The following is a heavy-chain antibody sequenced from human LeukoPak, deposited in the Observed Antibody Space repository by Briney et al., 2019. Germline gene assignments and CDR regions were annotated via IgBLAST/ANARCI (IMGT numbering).Heavy chain of an antibody. D-gene: IGHD6-19*01. CDR2: INPNSGGT. J-gene: IGHJ5*02. CDR1: GYTFTGYY. V-gene: IGHV1-2*04. CDR3: ARDRGGGDGSGWYNWFDP. Sequence: ASVKVSCKASGYTFTGYYMHWVRQAPGQGLEWMGWINPNSGGTNYAQKFQGWVTMTRDTSISTAYMELSRLRSDDTAVYYCARDRGGGDGSGWYNWFDPWGQVTLVTVSP.